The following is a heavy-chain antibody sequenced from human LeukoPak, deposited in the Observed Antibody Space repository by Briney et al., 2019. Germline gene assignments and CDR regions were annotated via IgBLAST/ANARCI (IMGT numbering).Heavy chain of an antibody. CDR2: IKPNSGGT. CDR1: GYTFTTYY. Sequence: ASVKVSCKASGYTFTTYYVHWVRQAPGQGLEWMGWIKPNSGGTNYAQKFQGRVTMTRDTSISTAYMELSRLRSDDTAVYYCARGSQYSSSWYYFDYWGQGTLVTVSS. D-gene: IGHD6-13*01. CDR3: ARGSQYSSSWYYFDY. V-gene: IGHV1-2*02. J-gene: IGHJ4*02.